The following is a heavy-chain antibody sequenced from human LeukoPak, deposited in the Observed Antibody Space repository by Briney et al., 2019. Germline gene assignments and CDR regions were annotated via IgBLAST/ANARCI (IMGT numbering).Heavy chain of an antibody. CDR2: INPNSGGT. D-gene: IGHD6-13*01. J-gene: IGHJ6*03. V-gene: IGHV1-2*02. CDR3: ARDGSSSSWYYYMDV. CDR1: GYTFTGYY. Sequence: ASVKVSCKASGYTFTGYYMHWVRQGPGQGLEWMGWINPNSGGTNYAQKFQGRVTMTRDTSISTDYMELSRLRSDDTAVYYCARDGSSSSWYYYMDVWGKGTTVTVSS.